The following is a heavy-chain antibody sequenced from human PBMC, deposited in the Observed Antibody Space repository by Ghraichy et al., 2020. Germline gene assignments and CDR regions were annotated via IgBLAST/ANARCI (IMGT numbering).Heavy chain of an antibody. J-gene: IGHJ4*02. CDR3: ARDPAYCGGDCPIPRSLVPRYYFDY. Sequence: ASVKVSCKASGYTFTSYYMHWVRQAPGQGLEWMGIINPSGGSTSYAQKFQGRVTMTRDTSTSTVYMELSSLRSEDTAVYYCARDPAYCGGDCPIPRSLVPRYYFDYWGQGTLVTVSS. CDR1: GYTFTSYY. CDR2: INPSGGST. D-gene: IGHD2-21*02. V-gene: IGHV1-46*01.